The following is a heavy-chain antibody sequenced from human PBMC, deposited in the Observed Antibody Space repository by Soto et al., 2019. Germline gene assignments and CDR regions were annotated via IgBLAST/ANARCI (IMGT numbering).Heavy chain of an antibody. J-gene: IGHJ6*02. V-gene: IGHV3-30*18. Sequence: GGSLRLSCAASGFTFSSYGMHWVRQAPGKGLEWVAVISYDGSNKYYADSVKGRFTISRDNSKNTLYLQMNSLRAEDTAVYYCAKGPAIVFVPAAMNYYYGMDVWGQGTTVTVSS. CDR2: ISYDGSNK. D-gene: IGHD2-2*01. CDR3: AKGPAIVFVPAAMNYYYGMDV. CDR1: GFTFSSYG.